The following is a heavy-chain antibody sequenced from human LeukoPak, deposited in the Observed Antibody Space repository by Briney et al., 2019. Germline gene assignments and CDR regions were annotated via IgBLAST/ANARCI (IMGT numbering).Heavy chain of an antibody. D-gene: IGHD3-22*01. CDR1: GFTFNHYG. Sequence: GGSLRLSCGASGFTFNHYGMHWVCQAPGKGLEWVAFIRYDGNAQFYADSVRGRFTFSRDNSKNTLYLQMNSLRPEDTAVYFCAKGHNYELDYWGQGTQVTVSS. V-gene: IGHV3-30*02. CDR3: AKGHNYELDY. J-gene: IGHJ4*02. CDR2: IRYDGNAQ.